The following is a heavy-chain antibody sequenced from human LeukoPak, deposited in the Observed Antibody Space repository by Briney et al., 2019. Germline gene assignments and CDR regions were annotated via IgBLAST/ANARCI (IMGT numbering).Heavy chain of an antibody. J-gene: IGHJ4*02. D-gene: IGHD3-10*01. CDR2: IYYSGST. CDR1: GGSISSGGYY. CDR3: ARDYGSGSSFFDF. V-gene: IGHV4-31*03. Sequence: SETLSLTCTVSGGSISSGGYYWSWIRQHPGKGLEWIGYIYYSGSTYYNPSLKSRVTISVDTSKNQFSLRLSSVTAADTAVYFCARDYGSGSSFFDFWGQGTLVTVSS.